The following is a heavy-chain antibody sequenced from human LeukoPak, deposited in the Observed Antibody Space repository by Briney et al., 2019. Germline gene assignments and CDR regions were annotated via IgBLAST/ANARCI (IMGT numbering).Heavy chain of an antibody. Sequence: GGSLRLPCAASGFTFSSYSMNWVRQAPGKGLEWVAHLNQDGREKYYVDSVKGRFTISRDNANDSLYLQMNSLRVEDTAVYYCARDTGYSSDRGQGSLVTVSS. J-gene: IGHJ4*02. CDR3: ARDTGYSSD. CDR2: LNQDGREK. D-gene: IGHD6-19*01. CDR1: GFTFSSYS. V-gene: IGHV3-7*01.